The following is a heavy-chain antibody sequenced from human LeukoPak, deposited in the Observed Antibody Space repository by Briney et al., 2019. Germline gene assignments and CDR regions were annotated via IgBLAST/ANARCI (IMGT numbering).Heavy chain of an antibody. CDR3: ATSDHYDSSGYYGY. V-gene: IGHV1-69*01. J-gene: IGHJ4*02. D-gene: IGHD3-22*01. Sequence: SVKVSCKASGGTFSSYATSWVRQAPGQGLEWMGGIIPIFGTANYAQKFQGRVTITADESTSTAYMELSSLRSEDTAVYYCATSDHYDSSGYYGYWGQGTLVTVSS. CDR1: GGTFSSYA. CDR2: IIPIFGTA.